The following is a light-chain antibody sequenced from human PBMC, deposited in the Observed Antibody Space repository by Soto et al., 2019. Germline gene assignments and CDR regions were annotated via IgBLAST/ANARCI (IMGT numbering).Light chain of an antibody. J-gene: IGLJ2*01. CDR1: SSNSGAGYD. CDR3: QSYDSSLSGSV. V-gene: IGLV1-40*01. Sequence: QSVLTQPPSVSGAPGQRVTISCTGTSSNSGAGYDVHWYQQLPGTAPKLLIYVNSNRPSGVPDRFSGSKSGTSASLAITGLQAEDEADYYCQSYDSSLSGSVFGGGTKLTVL. CDR2: VNS.